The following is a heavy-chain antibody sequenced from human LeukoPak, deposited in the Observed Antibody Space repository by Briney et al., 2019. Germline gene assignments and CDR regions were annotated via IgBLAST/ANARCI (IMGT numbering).Heavy chain of an antibody. V-gene: IGHV1-2*02. J-gene: IGHJ4*02. D-gene: IGHD2-2*01. CDR3: ARGQGSTSSNFYA. CDR1: VYIFTGYY. Sequence: GASVKVSYKSSVYIFTGYYMHWVRQAPGQGLEWMGWVNPNGGGTNYAQKFQGRVTMTRDTSISTAYMELSRLTSDDTAVYYCARGQGSTSSNFYAWGEGTLVTVSS. CDR2: VNPNGGGT.